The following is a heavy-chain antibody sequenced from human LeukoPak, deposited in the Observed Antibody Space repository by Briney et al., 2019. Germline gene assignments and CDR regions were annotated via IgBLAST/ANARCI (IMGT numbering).Heavy chain of an antibody. J-gene: IGHJ5*02. CDR2: IYHSGST. V-gene: IGHV4-38-2*02. CDR1: GYSISSGYY. D-gene: IGHD2-2*01. Sequence: SETLSLTCTVSGYSISSGYYWGWIRPPPGKGLEWIGSIYHSGSTYYNPSLKSRVTISVDTSKNQFSPKLSSVTAADTAVYYCARDTRSEVPAATYNWFDPWGQGTLVTVSS. CDR3: ARDTRSEVPAATYNWFDP.